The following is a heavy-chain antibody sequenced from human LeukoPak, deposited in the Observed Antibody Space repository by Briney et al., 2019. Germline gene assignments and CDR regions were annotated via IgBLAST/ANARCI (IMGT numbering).Heavy chain of an antibody. CDR1: GFTVSSNY. CDR3: ASHSWFDP. Sequence: GGSLRLSCAASGFTVSSNYMSWVRQAPGKGLEGVSVIYSGGNTFYADSVKGRFTISRDNSKNTLYLQMNSLRAEDTAVYYCASHSWFDPWGQGTLVTVSS. CDR2: IYSGGNT. V-gene: IGHV3-66*04. J-gene: IGHJ5*02.